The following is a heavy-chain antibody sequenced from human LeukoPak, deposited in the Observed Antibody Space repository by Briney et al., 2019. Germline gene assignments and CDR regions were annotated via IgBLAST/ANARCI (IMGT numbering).Heavy chain of an antibody. D-gene: IGHD3-9*01. CDR3: ARDGGRGGMYYDILTGWDYMDV. J-gene: IGHJ6*03. CDR2: IYYSGST. V-gene: IGHV4-39*07. Sequence: SETLSLTCTVSGGSISSSSYYWGWIRQPPGKGLEWVGSIYYSGSTYYNPSLKSRVTISVDTSKNQFSLKLSSVTAADTAVYYCARDGGRGGMYYDILTGWDYMDVWGKGTTVTVSS. CDR1: GGSISSSSYY.